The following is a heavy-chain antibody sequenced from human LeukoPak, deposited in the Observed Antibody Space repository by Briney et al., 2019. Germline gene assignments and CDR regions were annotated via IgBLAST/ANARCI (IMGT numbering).Heavy chain of an antibody. V-gene: IGHV1-69*01. D-gene: IGHD3-3*01. CDR3: ASPDFWSGLRSYYYYYGMDV. CDR1: GGTFISYA. Sequence: ASVKVSCKASGGTFISYAISWVRQAPGQGLEWMGGIIPIFGTANYAQKFQGRVTITADESTSTAYMELSSLRSEDTAVYYCASPDFWSGLRSYYYYYGMDVWGQGTTVTVSS. CDR2: IIPIFGTA. J-gene: IGHJ6*02.